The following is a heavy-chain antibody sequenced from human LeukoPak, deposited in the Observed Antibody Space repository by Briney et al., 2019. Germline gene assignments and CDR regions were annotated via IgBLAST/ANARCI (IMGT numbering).Heavy chain of an antibody. CDR1: GFTFSSYG. D-gene: IGHD5-18*01. CDR3: ARARGYGFVREDYYFDY. CDR2: ISYDGSNK. V-gene: IGHV3-30*03. Sequence: PGGSLRLSCAASGFTFSSYGMHWVRQAPGKGLEWVAVISYDGSNKYYADSVKGRFTISRDNSKNTLYLQMNSLRAEDTAVYYCARARGYGFVREDYYFDYWGQGTLVTVSS. J-gene: IGHJ4*02.